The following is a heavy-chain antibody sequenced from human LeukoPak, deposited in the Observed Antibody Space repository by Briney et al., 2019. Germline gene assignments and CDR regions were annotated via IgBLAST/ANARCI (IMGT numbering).Heavy chain of an antibody. D-gene: IGHD2-2*01. Sequence: SETLPLTCAVYGGSFSGYYWSWIRQPPGKGLEWIGEINHSGSTNYNPSLKSRVTISVDTSKNQFSLKLSSVTAADTAVYYCARGQSAPVVPAATPRAYGMDVWGKGTTVTVSS. CDR1: GGSFSGYY. J-gene: IGHJ6*04. CDR3: ARGQSAPVVPAATPRAYGMDV. CDR2: INHSGST. V-gene: IGHV4-34*01.